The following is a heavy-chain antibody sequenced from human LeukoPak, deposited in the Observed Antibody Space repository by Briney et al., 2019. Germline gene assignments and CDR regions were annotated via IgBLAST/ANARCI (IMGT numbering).Heavy chain of an antibody. D-gene: IGHD2-2*01. CDR2: ISSSGSTI. Sequence: PGGSLRLSYAASGFTFGIYEMNWVRQAPGKGLEWVSYISSSGSTIYYSDSVKGRFTISRDNAKNSLDLQMNILRVEDTAVYYCARETDSTLFDYWGQGTLVTVSS. CDR1: GFTFGIYE. J-gene: IGHJ4*02. CDR3: ARETDSTLFDY. V-gene: IGHV3-48*03.